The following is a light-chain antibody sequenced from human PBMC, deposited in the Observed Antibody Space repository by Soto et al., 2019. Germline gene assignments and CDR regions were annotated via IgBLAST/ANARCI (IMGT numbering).Light chain of an antibody. Sequence: QSALTQPASVSGSHGQSITISCTGTSSDVGSYNFVSWYQQHPGKAPKLMIYEGSKRPSGVSNRFSGSKSGNTASLTISGLQAEDEADYYCCSYAGSSTWVFGTGTQLTVL. CDR2: EGS. CDR1: SSDVGSYNF. CDR3: CSYAGSSTWV. V-gene: IGLV2-23*01. J-gene: IGLJ1*01.